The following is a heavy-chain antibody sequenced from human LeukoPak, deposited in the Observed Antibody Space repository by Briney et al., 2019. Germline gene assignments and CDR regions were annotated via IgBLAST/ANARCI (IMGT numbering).Heavy chain of an antibody. J-gene: IGHJ4*02. Sequence: GRSLRLSCAASGFTFSSYAMHWVRQAPGKGLEWVAVISYDGSNKYYADSVKGRFTISRDNSKNTLYLQMNSLRAEDTAVYYCARELLLVLRDGGYEQKGYFDYWGQGTLVTVSS. D-gene: IGHD5-12*01. CDR2: ISYDGSNK. CDR3: ARELLLVLRDGGYEQKGYFDY. CDR1: GFTFSSYA. V-gene: IGHV3-30*07.